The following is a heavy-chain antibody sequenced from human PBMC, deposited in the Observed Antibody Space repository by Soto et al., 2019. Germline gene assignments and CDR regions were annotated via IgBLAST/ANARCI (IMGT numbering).Heavy chain of an antibody. J-gene: IGHJ6*02. CDR2: IYYSGST. CDR3: ASLSYYYGMDV. Sequence: PSETLSLTCTVSGGSISSSSYYWGWIRQPPGKGLEWIGSIYYSGSTYYNPSLKSRVTISVDTSKNQFSLKLSSVTAADTAVYYCASLSYYYGMDVWGQGTTVTVSS. CDR1: GGSISSSSYY. V-gene: IGHV4-39*01.